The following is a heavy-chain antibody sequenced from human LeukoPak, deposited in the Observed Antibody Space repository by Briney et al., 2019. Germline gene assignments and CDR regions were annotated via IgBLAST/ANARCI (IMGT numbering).Heavy chain of an antibody. V-gene: IGHV1-8*01. Sequence: ASVKVSCKASGYTFTSYDISWVRQAPGQGLEWMGRINPNRGIANYAQKFQGRVTMTANTSTSTAYMELSSMRSEDTAVYYCSRGRSRWYTPNCLDPWGEGTLVTASS. J-gene: IGHJ5*02. CDR1: GYTFTSYD. D-gene: IGHD6-13*01. CDR3: SRGRSRWYTPNCLDP. CDR2: INPNRGIA.